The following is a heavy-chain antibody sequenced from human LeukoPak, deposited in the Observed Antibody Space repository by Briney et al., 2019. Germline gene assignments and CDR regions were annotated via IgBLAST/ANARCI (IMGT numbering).Heavy chain of an antibody. D-gene: IGHD1-7*01. V-gene: IGHV1-18*01. Sequence: GASVKVSCTASDFSFTSYGMSWVRQAPGQGLEWMGWISAYNGNTNYAQKLQGRVTMTTDTSTSTAYMELRSLRSDDTAVYYCARVLTGTTGFDPWGQGTLVTVSS. J-gene: IGHJ5*02. CDR3: ARVLTGTTGFDP. CDR2: ISAYNGNT. CDR1: DFSFTSYG.